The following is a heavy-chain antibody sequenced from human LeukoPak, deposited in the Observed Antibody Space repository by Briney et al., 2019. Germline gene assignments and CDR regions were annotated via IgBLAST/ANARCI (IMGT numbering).Heavy chain of an antibody. CDR1: GFTXSSYA. V-gene: IGHV3-30-3*01. CDR2: ISYDGSNK. D-gene: IGHD1-14*01. J-gene: IGHJ4*02. Sequence: GSLRLSCAASGFTXSSYAMRWVRQAPGKGLEWVAVISYDGSNKYYADSVKGRFTISRDNSKNTLYLQMNSLRAEDTAVYYCARTDHLDYWGQGTLVTVSS. CDR3: ARTDHLDY.